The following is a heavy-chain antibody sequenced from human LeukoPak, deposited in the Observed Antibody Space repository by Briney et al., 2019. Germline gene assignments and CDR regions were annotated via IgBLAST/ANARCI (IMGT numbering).Heavy chain of an antibody. CDR1: GFIFSTFG. J-gene: IGHJ4*02. V-gene: IGHV3-33*01. D-gene: IGHD3-3*01. CDR3: ARDRNGFDY. CDR2: IGYDGTNK. Sequence: GGSLRLSCAASGFIFSTFGMHWVRQAPGKGLEWVAVIGYDGTNKYYADSVKGRFTISRDNSKNTLYLQMNSLGAEDTAVYYCARDRNGFDYWGQGTLVTVSS.